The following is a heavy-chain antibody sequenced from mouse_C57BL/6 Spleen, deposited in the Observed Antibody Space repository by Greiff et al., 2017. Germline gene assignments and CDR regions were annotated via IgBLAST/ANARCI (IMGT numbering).Heavy chain of an antibody. V-gene: IGHV5-15*04. D-gene: IGHD1-1*01. CDR2: ISNLAYSI. CDR1: GFTFSDYG. Sequence: EVMLVESGGGLVQPGGSLKLSCAASGFTFSDYGMAWVRQAPRKGPEWVAFISNLAYSIYYADTVTGRFTISRENAKNTLYLEMSSLRSEDTAMYYCARGPYGSSDGYFDVWGTGTTVTVSS. CDR3: ARGPYGSSDGYFDV. J-gene: IGHJ1*03.